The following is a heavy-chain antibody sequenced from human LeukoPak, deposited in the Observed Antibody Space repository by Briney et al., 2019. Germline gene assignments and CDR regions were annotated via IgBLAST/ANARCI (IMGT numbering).Heavy chain of an antibody. D-gene: IGHD6-19*01. CDR2: IYPGDSDS. Sequence: GESLKISCKGSGYTFNTYWIGWVRQMPGKGLEWMGVIYPGDSDSRYSPSLQGQVTFSADKSIKTAYLQWTVLRASDTAMYYCAKYDSSGYIDYWGQGTLVTVSS. V-gene: IGHV5-51*01. J-gene: IGHJ4*02. CDR1: GYTFNTYW. CDR3: AKYDSSGYIDY.